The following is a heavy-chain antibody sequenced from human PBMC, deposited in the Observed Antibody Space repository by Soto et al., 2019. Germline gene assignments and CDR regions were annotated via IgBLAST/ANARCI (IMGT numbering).Heavy chain of an antibody. J-gene: IGHJ6*02. V-gene: IGHV4-34*01. CDR3: ARDPPATRHGMDV. CDR1: AGSFSHYY. CDR2: IKHSGSS. Sequence: SETLSLTCAVYAGSFSHYYWNWIRQSPGKGLEWIGKIKHSGSSNYNPSLRSRVSISVDMSKNQFSLRLTSVTAEDTAVYYCARDPPATRHGMDVWGQGTTVTVSS.